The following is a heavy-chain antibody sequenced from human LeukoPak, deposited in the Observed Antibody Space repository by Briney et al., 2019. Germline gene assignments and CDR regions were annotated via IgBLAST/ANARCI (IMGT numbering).Heavy chain of an antibody. D-gene: IGHD6-13*01. CDR2: IYYSGST. CDR1: GGSISSYY. CDR3: ARETRAAAGANYYYYMDV. V-gene: IGHV4-59*01. Sequence: PSETLSLTCTVSGGSISSYYWSWIRQPPGKGLEWIGYIYYSGSTNYNPSLKSRVTISVDTSENQFSLKLSSVTAADTAVYYCARETRAAAGANYYYYMDVWGKGTTVTISS. J-gene: IGHJ6*03.